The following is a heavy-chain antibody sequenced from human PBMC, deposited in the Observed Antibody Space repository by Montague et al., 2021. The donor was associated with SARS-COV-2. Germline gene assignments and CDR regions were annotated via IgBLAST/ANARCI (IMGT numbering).Heavy chain of an antibody. D-gene: IGHD3-22*01. CDR2: IYYSGST. V-gene: IGHV4-39*01. CDR3: AKFPTSYYYDSKAAPAPPYAFDI. J-gene: IGHJ3*02. CDR1: GGSISSSSYY. Sequence: SETLSLTCTVSGGSISSSSYYWGWIRQPPGKGLEWIGSIYYSGSTYYNPSLKSRVTISVDTSKNQFSLKLSSVTAADTAVYYCAKFPTSYYYDSKAAPAPPYAFDIWGQGTMVTVSS.